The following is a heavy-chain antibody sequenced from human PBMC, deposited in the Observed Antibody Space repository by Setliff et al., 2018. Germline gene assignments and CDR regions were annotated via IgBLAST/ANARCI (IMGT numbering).Heavy chain of an antibody. CDR3: ATPRSGIIDAFDI. Sequence: ASVKVSCKISGYTLAELSMHWVRQAPGKGLEWMGGFDPEDGETIYAQKFQGRVTMTEDTSTDTAHMELSSLRSEDTAVYYCATPRSGIIDAFDIWGQGTMVTVS. V-gene: IGHV1-24*01. J-gene: IGHJ3*02. CDR2: FDPEDGET. CDR1: GYTLAELS.